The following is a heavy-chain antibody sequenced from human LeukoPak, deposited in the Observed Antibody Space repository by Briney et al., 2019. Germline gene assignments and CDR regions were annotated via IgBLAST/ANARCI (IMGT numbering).Heavy chain of an antibody. CDR1: GFTFSNYW. J-gene: IGHJ6*04. V-gene: IGHV3-7*03. CDR2: IKQDGSEK. Sequence: GGSLRLSCAASGFTFSNYWMSWVRQAPGEGLEWVANIKQDGSEKYYVDSVKGRFTISRDDANNSLYLQMNSLRAEDTAVYYCARKAYGMDVWGKGTTVTVSS. CDR3: ARKAYGMDV.